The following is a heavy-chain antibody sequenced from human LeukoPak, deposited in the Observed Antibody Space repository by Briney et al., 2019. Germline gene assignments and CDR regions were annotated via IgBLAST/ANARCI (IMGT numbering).Heavy chain of an antibody. Sequence: GGSLRLSCAASGFTFNSYAMSWVRQAPGKGLEWVSAISGSGGSTYYADSVKGRFTISRDNSKNTLYLQMNSLRAEDTALYYCAKDIERELHRSCMDYWGQGTLVTVSS. CDR3: AKDIERELHRSCMDY. D-gene: IGHD1-26*01. J-gene: IGHJ4*02. CDR2: ISGSGGST. CDR1: GFTFNSYA. V-gene: IGHV3-23*01.